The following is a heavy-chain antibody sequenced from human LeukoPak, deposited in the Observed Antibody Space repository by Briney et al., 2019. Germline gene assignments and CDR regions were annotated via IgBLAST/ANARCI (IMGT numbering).Heavy chain of an antibody. J-gene: IGHJ4*02. CDR3: VRDPIAGGNSDIDH. CDR2: IKQDGSER. D-gene: IGHD4-23*01. Sequence: GGSLRLSCAASGFTFSNYWITWVRQAPGKGLEWVANIKQDGSERNYVDSVRGRFTISRDNAKNSLYLQMSSLRGEDTAVYYCVRDPIAGGNSDIDHWGQGTLVTVSS. CDR1: GFTFSNYW. V-gene: IGHV3-7*01.